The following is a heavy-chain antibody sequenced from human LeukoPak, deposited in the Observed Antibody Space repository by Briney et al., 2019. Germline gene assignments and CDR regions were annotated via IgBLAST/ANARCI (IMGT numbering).Heavy chain of an antibody. D-gene: IGHD3-22*01. J-gene: IGHJ4*02. V-gene: IGHV4-59*12. Sequence: SDTLSLTCTVSGGSINSYYWSWIRQPPGKGLEWIEYIYYTGSTNYNPSLKSRVTISVDTSKNQFSLKLSSVTAADTAVYYCVGDYYDSGGDYYMLSYWGQGTLVSVSS. CDR1: GGSINSYY. CDR3: VGDYYDSGGDYYMLSY. CDR2: IYYTGST.